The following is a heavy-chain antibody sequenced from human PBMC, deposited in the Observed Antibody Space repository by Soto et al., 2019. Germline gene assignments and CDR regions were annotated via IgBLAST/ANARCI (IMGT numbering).Heavy chain of an antibody. CDR2: ISGSGQRT. CDR1: GFTFSNYA. V-gene: IGHV3-23*01. Sequence: PWSSLRLSCAASGFTFSNYAMSWVRQVPGKGLEWVSAISGSGQRTYYADSVKGRFTISRDNSKNTLYLQMNGLRAEETAVFYCAKEESTVNTVSVDYWGQGTLVSVTS. D-gene: IGHD4-17*01. J-gene: IGHJ4*02. CDR3: AKEESTVNTVSVDY.